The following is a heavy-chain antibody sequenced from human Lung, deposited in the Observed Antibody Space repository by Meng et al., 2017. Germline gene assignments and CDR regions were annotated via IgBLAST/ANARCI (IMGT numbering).Heavy chain of an antibody. V-gene: IGHV4-30-4*01. CDR3: ARGQKGYFDL. CDR2: IYNSGST. CDR1: GGSISSSNYY. J-gene: IGHJ2*01. Sequence: QVQLPESGPGLVKPSQPLSLTCTVPGGSISSSNYYWSWIRQPPGKGLEWSGHIYNSGSTYYNPSLKSRITISVDTSKNQFSLKLSSVTAADTAVYYCARGQKGYFDLWGRGTLVTVSS.